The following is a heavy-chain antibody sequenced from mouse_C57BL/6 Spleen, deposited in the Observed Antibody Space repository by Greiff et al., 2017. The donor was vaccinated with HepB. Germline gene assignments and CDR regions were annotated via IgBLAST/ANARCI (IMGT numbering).Heavy chain of an antibody. CDR2: INPGSGGT. CDR3: ARDGNYTWFAY. Sequence: QVQLKESGAELVRPGTSVKVSCKASGYAFTNYLIEWVKQRPGQGLEWIGVINPGSGGTNYNEKFKGKATLTADKSSSTAYMQISSLTSEDSAVYFCARDGNYTWFAYWGQGTLVTVSA. V-gene: IGHV1-54*01. D-gene: IGHD2-1*01. J-gene: IGHJ3*01. CDR1: GYAFTNYL.